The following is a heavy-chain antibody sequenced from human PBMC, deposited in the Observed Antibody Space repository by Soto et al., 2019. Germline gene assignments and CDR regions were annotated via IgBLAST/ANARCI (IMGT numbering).Heavy chain of an antibody. Sequence: GGSLRLSCAASGFTFSSYWMSWVRQAPGKGLEWVANIKQDGSEKYYVDSVKGRFTISRDNAKNSLYLQMNSLRAEDTAVYYCARGFITKWLRVPYYFDYWGQGTLVTVSS. CDR1: GFTFSSYW. J-gene: IGHJ4*02. CDR3: ARGFITKWLRVPYYFDY. D-gene: IGHD5-12*01. V-gene: IGHV3-7*01. CDR2: IKQDGSEK.